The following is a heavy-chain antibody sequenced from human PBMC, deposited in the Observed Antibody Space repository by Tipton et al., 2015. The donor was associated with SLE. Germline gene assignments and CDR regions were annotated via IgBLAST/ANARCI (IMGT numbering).Heavy chain of an antibody. J-gene: IGHJ3*02. CDR2: IIPIFGTA. CDR3: GRDGKEVAFDI. CDR1: GGTFSSYT. V-gene: IGHV1-69*15. D-gene: IGHD1-26*01. Sequence: QSGAEVKKPGSSVKVSCKASGGTFSSYTISWVRQAPGQGLEWMGRIIPIFGTANYAQKFQGRVTITADESTTTAYMELRSLRSDDTAIYYCGRDGKEVAFDIWGQGTMVTVSS.